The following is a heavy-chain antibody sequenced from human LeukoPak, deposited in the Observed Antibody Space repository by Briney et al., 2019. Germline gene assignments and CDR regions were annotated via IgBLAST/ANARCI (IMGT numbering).Heavy chain of an antibody. V-gene: IGHV1-18*01. CDR1: GYTFTSYG. J-gene: IGHJ4*02. D-gene: IGHD6-19*01. CDR2: ISAYNGNT. Sequence: ALVKVSCKASGYTFTSYGISWVRQAPGQGLEWMGWISAYNGNTNYAQKLQGRVTMTTDTSTSTAYMELRSLRSDDTAVYYCARDPPGWLVTYFDYWGQGTLVTASS. CDR3: ARDPPGWLVTYFDY.